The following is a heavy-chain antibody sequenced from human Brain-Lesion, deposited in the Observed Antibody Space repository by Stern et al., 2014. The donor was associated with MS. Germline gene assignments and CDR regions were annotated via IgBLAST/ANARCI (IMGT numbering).Heavy chain of an antibody. CDR2: IKEDGTEK. D-gene: IGHD3-3*01. CDR1: GFTFGNYW. V-gene: IGHV3-7*01. J-gene: IGHJ6*02. CDR3: ARVYNTIYGIVTQRGSGMDV. Sequence: EVQLEESGGGLVQPGGSLTISCTAAGFTFGNYWMTWVRQAPGKGLEWGANIKEDGTEKNYVDSVKGRFTISRDNARNSLYLQMNSLRVEDTALYYCARVYNTIYGIVTQRGSGMDVWGQGTTVIVSS.